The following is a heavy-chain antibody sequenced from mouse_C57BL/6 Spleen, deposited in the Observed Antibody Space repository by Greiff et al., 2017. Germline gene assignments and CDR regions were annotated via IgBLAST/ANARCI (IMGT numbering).Heavy chain of an antibody. CDR3: ARGGYGSSPYYAMDY. Sequence: QVQLKQPGAELVKPGASVKMSCKASGYTFTSYWITWVKQRPGQGLEWIGDIYPGSGSTNYNEKFKSKATLTVDTSSSTAYMQLSSLTSEDSAVYYCARGGYGSSPYYAMDYWGQGTSVTVSS. V-gene: IGHV1-55*01. D-gene: IGHD1-1*01. CDR1: GYTFTSYW. CDR2: IYPGSGST. J-gene: IGHJ4*01.